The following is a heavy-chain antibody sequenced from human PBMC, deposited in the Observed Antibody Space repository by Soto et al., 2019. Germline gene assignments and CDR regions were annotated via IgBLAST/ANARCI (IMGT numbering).Heavy chain of an antibody. CDR1: GFTFSSYA. D-gene: IGHD3-22*01. CDR3: ARDGDYYDSSCYSYNFDY. Sequence: QVQLVESGGGVVQPGRSLRLSWAASGFTFSSYAMHWVRQAPGKGLERVAVISYDGSNKYYADSVKGRFTISRDNSKITLYLQMNSLRAVDTAVYYCARDGDYYDSSCYSYNFDYWGRGTLVTVSS. J-gene: IGHJ4*02. V-gene: IGHV3-30-3*01. CDR2: ISYDGSNK.